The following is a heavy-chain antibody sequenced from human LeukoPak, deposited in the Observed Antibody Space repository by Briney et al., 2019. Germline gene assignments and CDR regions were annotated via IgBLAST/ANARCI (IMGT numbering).Heavy chain of an antibody. CDR2: IYSSGST. V-gene: IGHV4-59*02. Sequence: PSETLSLTCTVSGGSVNYYYWSWIRQPPGKGLEWIGYIYSSGSTNYNPSLDSRVVISIDTSKNQFSLNLGSVTAADTAVYFCARRMGTSSWLDYWGQGTLVTVSS. CDR1: GGSVNYYY. D-gene: IGHD2-2*01. CDR3: ARRMGTSSWLDY. J-gene: IGHJ4*02.